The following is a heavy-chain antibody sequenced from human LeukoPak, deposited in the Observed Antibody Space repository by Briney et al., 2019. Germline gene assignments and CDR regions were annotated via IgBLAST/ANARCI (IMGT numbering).Heavy chain of an antibody. D-gene: IGHD2-15*01. Sequence: GGSLRLSCAASGFTFSSYSMNWVRQAPGKGLEWVSSISGSSSSIYYADAVKGRFTISRDNAKNSLYLQMNSLRAEDTAVYYCARDFSPDCSVGSCYSGGSDYWGQGTLVSVSS. V-gene: IGHV3-21*01. CDR1: GFTFSSYS. CDR3: ARDFSPDCSVGSCYSGGSDY. J-gene: IGHJ4*02. CDR2: ISGSSSSI.